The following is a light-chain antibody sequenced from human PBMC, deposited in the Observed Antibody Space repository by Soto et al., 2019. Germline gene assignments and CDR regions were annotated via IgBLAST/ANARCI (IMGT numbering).Light chain of an antibody. CDR3: SSYTLASSPV. V-gene: IGLV2-14*01. Sequence: QSALTQPASVSGSPGQSITISCTGTSSDVGGYDFVSWYRQYPGQAPKILIYEVTHRPSGVPDRFSGSKSGNTASLTISGLQADDEADYYCSSYTLASSPVFGPGTKLPVL. CDR2: EVT. CDR1: SSDVGGYDF. J-gene: IGLJ1*01.